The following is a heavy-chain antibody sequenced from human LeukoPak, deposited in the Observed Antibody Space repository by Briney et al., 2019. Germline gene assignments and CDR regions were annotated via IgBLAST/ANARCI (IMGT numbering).Heavy chain of an antibody. D-gene: IGHD3-22*01. J-gene: IGHJ4*02. V-gene: IGHV4-61*02. CDR2: IYTSGST. CDR3: ARGWANYDSSGYQLDY. Sequence: SQTLSLTCTVSGGSISSGSYYWSWIRQPAGKGLEWIGRIYTSGSTNYNPSLKSRVSISVDTSKNQFSLKLSSVTAADTAVYYCARGWANYDSSGYQLDYWGQGTLVTVSS. CDR1: GGSISSGSYY.